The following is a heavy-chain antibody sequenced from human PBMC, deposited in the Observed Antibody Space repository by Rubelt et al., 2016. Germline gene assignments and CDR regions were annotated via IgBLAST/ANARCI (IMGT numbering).Heavy chain of an antibody. V-gene: IGHV4-34*01. Sequence: QVQLQQWGAGLLKPSETLSLTCAVYGGSFSGYYWSWICQPPGKGLEWIGEINHSGSTNYNPSLKSRVTISVDTSKNQFSLKLSSVTAADTAVYYCARAPLGGIHAFDIWGQGTMVTVSS. D-gene: IGHD1-26*01. CDR2: INHSGST. CDR1: GGSFSGYY. CDR3: ARAPLGGIHAFDI. J-gene: IGHJ3*02.